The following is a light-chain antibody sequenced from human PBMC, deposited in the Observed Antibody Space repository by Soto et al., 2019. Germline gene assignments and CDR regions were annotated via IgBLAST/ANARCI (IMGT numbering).Light chain of an antibody. Sequence: DIQMTQSPSTLSASVGGTVTITCRASQSVSTWLAWYQQTPGKAPKLLMYDASTLESGAPARFSGSGSGTEFTLTISSLQPEDFATYHCQEYKTWTFGQGTKVDIK. V-gene: IGKV1-5*01. CDR3: QEYKTWT. CDR2: DAS. CDR1: QSVSTW. J-gene: IGKJ1*01.